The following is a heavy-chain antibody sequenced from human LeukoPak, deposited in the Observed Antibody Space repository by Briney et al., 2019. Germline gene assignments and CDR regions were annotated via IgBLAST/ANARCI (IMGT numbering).Heavy chain of an antibody. CDR1: GGSISSGDYY. J-gene: IGHJ4*02. D-gene: IGHD3-3*01. CDR3: ARDRSYDFWSGSTPDY. CDR2: IYYSGST. V-gene: IGHV4-30-4*08. Sequence: SQTLSLTCTVSGGSISSGDYYWSWIRQPPGKGLEWIGYIYYSGSTYYNPSLKSRVTISVDTSKNQFSLKLSSVTAADPAVYYCARDRSYDFWSGSTPDYWGQGTLVTVSS.